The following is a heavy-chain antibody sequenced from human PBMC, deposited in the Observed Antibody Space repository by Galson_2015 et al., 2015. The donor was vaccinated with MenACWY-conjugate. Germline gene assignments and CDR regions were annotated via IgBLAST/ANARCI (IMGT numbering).Heavy chain of an antibody. CDR1: GFTFNNYA. CDR2: ISAAGRGT. Sequence: SLRLSCAASGFTFNNYAMSWVRQAPGKGLEWVSAISAAGRGTYYADSVKGRFTISRGNSENTMYLQMNSLRAEDTAVYYCAKEFMVATGKQQERGYSQHWGPGTLVTVSS. V-gene: IGHV3-23*01. D-gene: IGHD1-1*01. CDR3: AKEFMVATGKQQERGYSQH. J-gene: IGHJ1*01.